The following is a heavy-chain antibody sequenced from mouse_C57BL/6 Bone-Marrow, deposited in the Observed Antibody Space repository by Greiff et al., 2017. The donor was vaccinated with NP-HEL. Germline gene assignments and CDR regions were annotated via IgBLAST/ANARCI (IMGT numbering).Heavy chain of an antibody. J-gene: IGHJ3*01. V-gene: IGHV1-77*01. Sequence: QVHVKQSGAELVKPGASVKISCKASGYTFTDYYINWVKQRPGQGLEWIGKICPGSGSTYYNEKFKGKATLTADKSSSTAYMQLSSLTSEDSAVYFCAREDNYYGSSYWFAYWGKGTLVTVSA. CDR2: ICPGSGST. CDR1: GYTFTDYY. CDR3: AREDNYYGSSYWFAY. D-gene: IGHD1-1*01.